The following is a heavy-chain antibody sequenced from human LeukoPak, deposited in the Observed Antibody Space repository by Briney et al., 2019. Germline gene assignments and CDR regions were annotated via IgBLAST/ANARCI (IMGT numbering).Heavy chain of an antibody. CDR3: ARDLSSLSGATPLR. CDR1: GGSISSSSYY. Sequence: SETLSLTCTVSGGSISSSSYYWGWIRQPPGKGLEWIGSIYHSGSTYYNPSLKSRVTISVDTSKNQFSLKLSSVTAADTAVYYCARDLSSLSGATPLRWGQGTLVTVSS. D-gene: IGHD1-26*01. V-gene: IGHV4-39*07. CDR2: IYHSGST. J-gene: IGHJ4*02.